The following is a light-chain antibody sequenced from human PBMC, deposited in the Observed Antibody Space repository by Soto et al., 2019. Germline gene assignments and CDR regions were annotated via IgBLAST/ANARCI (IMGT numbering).Light chain of an antibody. CDR3: CSYAGSYLVV. Sequence: QSALTQPRSVSGSPGQSVTISCTGTSTDVGGYNYVSWYQQHPGKAPKLIIYDVSKRPSGVPDRFSGSKSGNTASLTISGLQAEDEADYYCCSYAGSYLVVFGGGTKVTVL. CDR2: DVS. CDR1: STDVGGYNY. J-gene: IGLJ2*01. V-gene: IGLV2-11*01.